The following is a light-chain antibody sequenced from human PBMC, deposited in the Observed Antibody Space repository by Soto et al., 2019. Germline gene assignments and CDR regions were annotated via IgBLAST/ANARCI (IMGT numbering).Light chain of an antibody. CDR2: EVS. V-gene: IGLV2-14*01. J-gene: IGLJ2*01. CDR1: SSDVGAYNY. CDR3: SSYTSSDTLL. Sequence: QSALTQPASVSGSPGQSITISCTGTSSDVGAYNYVSWYQQHPGEAPKLLIYEVSYRPSGVSNRFSGSRSGNTASLTISGLRSEDEADYYCSSYTSSDTLLFGGGTKLTVL.